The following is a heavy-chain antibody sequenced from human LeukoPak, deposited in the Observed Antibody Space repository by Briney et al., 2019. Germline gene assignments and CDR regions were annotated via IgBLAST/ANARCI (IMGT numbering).Heavy chain of an antibody. CDR3: ARKGNYYGSGSYYNVATDFDY. D-gene: IGHD3-10*01. V-gene: IGHV1-46*01. J-gene: IGHJ4*02. CDR1: GYTFTRYY. CDR2: ISPSGGST. Sequence: EASVKVSCKAFGYTFTRYYMHWVRQAPGQGPEWMGVISPSGGSTTYAQKFQGRVTLTRDMSTSTAYMDLRSLRSDDTAVYYCARKGNYYGSGSYYNVATDFDYWGQGTLVTVSS.